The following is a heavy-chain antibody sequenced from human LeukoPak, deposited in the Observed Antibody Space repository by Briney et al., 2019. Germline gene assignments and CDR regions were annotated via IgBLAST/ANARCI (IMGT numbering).Heavy chain of an antibody. CDR2: INPNSGGT. CDR3: ARGFFSGSSGPDY. Sequence: ASVKVSYKASGYTFTGYYMHWVRQAPGQGLEWMGWINPNSGGTNYAQKFQGRVTMTRDTSISTAHMELSRLRSDDTAVYYCARGFFSGSSGPDYWGQGTLVTVSS. CDR1: GYTFTGYY. J-gene: IGHJ4*02. V-gene: IGHV1-2*02. D-gene: IGHD3-10*01.